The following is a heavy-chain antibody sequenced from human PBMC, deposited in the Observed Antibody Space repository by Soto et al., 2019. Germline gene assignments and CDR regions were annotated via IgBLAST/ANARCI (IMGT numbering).Heavy chain of an antibody. V-gene: IGHV4-59*01. Sequence: SETLSLTSTVSGGSISSYYWSWIRQPPGKGLEWIGYIYYTGSTNYNPSLKGRVTISVDTSKNQFSLQLSSVTAADTAVYYCANFNWYSDLWGRGTLVTVS. CDR2: IYYTGST. J-gene: IGHJ2*01. CDR3: ANFNWYSDL. CDR1: GGSISSYY.